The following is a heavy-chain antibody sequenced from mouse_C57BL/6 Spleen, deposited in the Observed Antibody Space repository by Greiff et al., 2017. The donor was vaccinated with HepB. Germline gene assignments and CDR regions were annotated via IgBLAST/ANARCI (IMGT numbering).Heavy chain of an antibody. CDR1: GYTFTSYG. V-gene: IGHV1-81*01. CDR2: IYPRSGNT. CDR3: ARREYGYGNY. D-gene: IGHD2-2*01. J-gene: IGHJ2*01. Sequence: QVHVKQSGAELARPGASVKLSCKASGYTFTSYGISWVKQRTGQGLEWIGEIYPRSGNTYYNEKFKGKATLTADKSSSTAYMELRSLTSEDSAVYFCARREYGYGNYWGQGTTLTVSS.